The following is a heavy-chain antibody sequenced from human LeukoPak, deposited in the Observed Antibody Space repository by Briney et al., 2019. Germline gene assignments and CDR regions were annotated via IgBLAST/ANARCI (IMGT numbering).Heavy chain of an antibody. CDR3: ARRAVTEDY. V-gene: IGHV4-39*01. D-gene: IGHD4-11*01. CDR2: FYYTGST. Sequence: SETLSLTCTVSGVSFSSSTYYWAWIRQPPGKGLEWIGSFYYTGSTYSNPSLKSRVTISVDTSNNQFALNLRSVTAADTAVYYCARRAVTEDYWGPGTLVTVSS. J-gene: IGHJ4*02. CDR1: GVSFSSSTYY.